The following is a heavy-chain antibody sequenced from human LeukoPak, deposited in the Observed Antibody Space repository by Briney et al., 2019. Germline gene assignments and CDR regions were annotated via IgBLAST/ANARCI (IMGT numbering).Heavy chain of an antibody. CDR3: ARGPLLLWFGELFHNWFDP. CDR2: IYYGGST. J-gene: IGHJ5*02. CDR1: GGSFSGYY. V-gene: IGHV4-30-4*01. Sequence: SETLSLTCAVYGGSFSGYYWSWIRQPPGKGLEWIGYIYYGGSTYYNPSLKSRVTISVDTSKNQFSLKLSSVTAADTAVYYCARGPLLLWFGELFHNWFDPWGQGTLVTVSS. D-gene: IGHD3-10*01.